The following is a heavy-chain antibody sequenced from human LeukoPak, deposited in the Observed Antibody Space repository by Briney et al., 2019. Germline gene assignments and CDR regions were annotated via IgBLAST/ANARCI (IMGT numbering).Heavy chain of an antibody. Sequence: SETLSLICTVSGGSISSYYWSWIRQPPGKGLEWIGYIYYSGSTDYNPSLKSRVTISVDTSKNQFSLKLTSVTAADTAVYYCARRTGSYYNDAFDIWGQGTMVTVSS. CDR2: IYYSGST. CDR3: ARRTGSYYNDAFDI. D-gene: IGHD1-26*01. J-gene: IGHJ3*02. V-gene: IGHV4-59*01. CDR1: GGSISSYY.